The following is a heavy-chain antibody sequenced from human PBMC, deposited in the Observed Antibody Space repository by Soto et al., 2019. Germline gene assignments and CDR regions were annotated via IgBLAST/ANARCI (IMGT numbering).Heavy chain of an antibody. Sequence: QVQLVQSGAEVKKPGASVKVSCKASGYTFTSYGISWVRQAPGQGLEWMGWISAYNGNTNYAQKLQGRVTMTTDTSTSTAHMELRSLRSDDTAVYYCARTVSIAVARFPADYWGQGTLVTVSS. CDR2: ISAYNGNT. D-gene: IGHD6-19*01. CDR3: ARTVSIAVARFPADY. CDR1: GYTFTSYG. V-gene: IGHV1-18*04. J-gene: IGHJ4*02.